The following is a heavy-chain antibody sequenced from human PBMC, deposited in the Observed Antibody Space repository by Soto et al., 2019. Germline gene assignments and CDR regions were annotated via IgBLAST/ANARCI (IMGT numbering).Heavy chain of an antibody. J-gene: IGHJ5*02. V-gene: IGHV4-59*08. D-gene: IGHD2-2*01. CDR3: ARQSCSSTSCYSWVSWFDP. Sequence: QVQLQESGPGLVKPSETLSLTCTVSGGSISSYYWSWIRQPPGKGLEWIGYIYYSGSTKYNPSLKSRVTISVDPSKNQFSLKLSSVPAADTAVYYCARQSCSSTSCYSWVSWFDPWGQGTLVTVSS. CDR1: GGSISSYY. CDR2: IYYSGST.